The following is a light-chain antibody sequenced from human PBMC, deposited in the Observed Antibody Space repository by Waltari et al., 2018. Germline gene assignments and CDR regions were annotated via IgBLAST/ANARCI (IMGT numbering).Light chain of an antibody. CDR1: QSVGRN. CDR2: GAS. Sequence: EIVLTQSPGTLSLSPGERATLPCRASQSVGRNLAWYQQKPGQAPRLLMYGASSRATGTPDRFSGSGSGTDFSLTISRLEPEDFAVYYCQHYVRLPATFGQGTKVEIK. CDR3: QHYVRLPAT. J-gene: IGKJ1*01. V-gene: IGKV3-20*01.